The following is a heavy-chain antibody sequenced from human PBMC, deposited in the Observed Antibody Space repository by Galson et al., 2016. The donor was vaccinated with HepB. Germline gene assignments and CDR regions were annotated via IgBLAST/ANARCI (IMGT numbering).Heavy chain of an antibody. V-gene: IGHV3-30*18. Sequence: SLRLSCAASGFIFSTYGVHWVRQAPGKGLEWVTVVTYDGGHHWYADSVKGRFTISRDNSKNTLYLEMNSLRPEDTAVYYCAKDLAEYYYDTSGYYPGYGMDVWGLGTPVTVSS. CDR1: GFIFSTYG. CDR3: AKDLAEYYYDTSGYYPGYGMDV. J-gene: IGHJ6*02. D-gene: IGHD3-22*01. CDR2: VTYDGGHH.